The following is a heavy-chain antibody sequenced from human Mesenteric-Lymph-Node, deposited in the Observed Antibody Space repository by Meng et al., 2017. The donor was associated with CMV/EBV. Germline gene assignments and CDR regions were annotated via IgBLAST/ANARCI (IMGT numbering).Heavy chain of an antibody. CDR2: IWYDGGNE. V-gene: IGHV3-33*06. D-gene: IGHD1-26*01. Sequence: SGFTFSSDGMHWVRQAPGKGLEWVAIIWYDGGNEYYADSVKGRFTISRDNSENTLYLQMNSLRAEDTAVYYCAKSIGSYYWDTFDYWGQGTLVTVSS. CDR3: AKSIGSYYWDTFDY. CDR1: GFTFSSDG. J-gene: IGHJ4*02.